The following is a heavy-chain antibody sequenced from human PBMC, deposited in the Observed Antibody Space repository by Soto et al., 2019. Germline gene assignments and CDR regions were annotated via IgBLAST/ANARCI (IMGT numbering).Heavy chain of an antibody. CDR1: GGSISSSSYN. J-gene: IGHJ4*02. CDR2: FYYGGRP. V-gene: IGHV4-39*01. D-gene: IGHD4-17*01. CDR3: ARLPLRRTREDVDY. Sequence: QLQLQESGPGLVKPSETLPLTCSVSGGSISSSSYNWGWIRQPPGKGLEWIGSFYYGGRPYYNPSLKSRVTISVDTSKNQFSLNLSSVTAADTAVYYCARLPLRRTREDVDYWGQGTLVAVSS.